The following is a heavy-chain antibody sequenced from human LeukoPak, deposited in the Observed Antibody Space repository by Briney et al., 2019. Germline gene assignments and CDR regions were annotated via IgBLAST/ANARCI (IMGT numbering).Heavy chain of an antibody. CDR1: GGSISSGSYY. Sequence: NPSETLSLTCTVSGGSISSGSYYWSWIRQPAGKGLEWIGRIYTSGSTNYNPSLKSRVTISVDTSKNQFSLKLSSVTAADTAVYYCAREARAYAFDIWGQGTMVTVSS. CDR2: IYTSGST. J-gene: IGHJ3*02. CDR3: AREARAYAFDI. V-gene: IGHV4-61*02.